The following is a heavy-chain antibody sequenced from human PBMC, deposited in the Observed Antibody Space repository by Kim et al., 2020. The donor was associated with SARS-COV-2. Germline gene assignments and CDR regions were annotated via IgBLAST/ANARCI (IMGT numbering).Heavy chain of an antibody. CDR3: ARAGSSSWPNYYFDY. J-gene: IGHJ4*02. V-gene: IGHV3-21*01. Sequence: ESVKGGFTISRDNAKNSLYLQMNSLRAEDTAVYYCARAGSSSWPNYYFDYWGQGTLVTVSS. D-gene: IGHD6-13*01.